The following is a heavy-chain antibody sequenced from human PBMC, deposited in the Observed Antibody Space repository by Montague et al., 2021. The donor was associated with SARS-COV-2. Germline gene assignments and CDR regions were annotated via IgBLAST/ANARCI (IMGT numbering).Heavy chain of an antibody. Sequence: SLRLSCAASGFTFSSYAMSWVRQAPGKGLEWVSAISGSGGSTYYADSVKGRFTISRDNSKNTLYLQMNSLRAEDTAVYYCAMPYCSSTSCYYYYGMDVWGQGTMVTVSS. J-gene: IGHJ6*02. CDR2: ISGSGGST. CDR3: AMPYCSSTSCYYYYGMDV. V-gene: IGHV3-23*01. CDR1: GFTFSSYA. D-gene: IGHD2-2*01.